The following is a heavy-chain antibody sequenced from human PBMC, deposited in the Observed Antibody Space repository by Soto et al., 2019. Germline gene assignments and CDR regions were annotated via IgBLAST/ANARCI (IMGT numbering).Heavy chain of an antibody. J-gene: IGHJ6*02. CDR2: ISYDGSNK. V-gene: IGHV3-30*18. Sequence: VGSLRLSCAASGFTFSSYGMHWVRQAPGKGLEWVAVISYDGSNKYYADSAKGRFTISRDNSKNTLYLQMNSLRAEDTAVYYCAKDRAGLRFLEWLASGGMDVWGQGTTVTVSS. CDR1: GFTFSSYG. D-gene: IGHD3-3*01. CDR3: AKDRAGLRFLEWLASGGMDV.